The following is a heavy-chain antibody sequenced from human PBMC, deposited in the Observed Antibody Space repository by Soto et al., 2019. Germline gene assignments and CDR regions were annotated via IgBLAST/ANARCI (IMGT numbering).Heavy chain of an antibody. J-gene: IGHJ4*02. D-gene: IGHD3-10*01. CDR1: GGTFNTYA. CDR3: TREVQVHTPAFAY. CDR2: ISPMFGAA. Sequence: QVQLVQSGAEMKKPGSSVKVSCQASGGTFNTYAMNWVRQAPGQGPEWMGDISPMFGAANYAPKFQARVTITADESTGTSYLPPSSLTSGDTAIYFCTREVQVHTPAFAYWGQGTVVTVSS. V-gene: IGHV1-69*19.